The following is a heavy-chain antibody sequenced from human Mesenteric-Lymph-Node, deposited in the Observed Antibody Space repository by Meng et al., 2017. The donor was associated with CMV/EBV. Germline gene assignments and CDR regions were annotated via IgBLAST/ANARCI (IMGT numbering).Heavy chain of an antibody. CDR2: ISSSSTYM. Sequence: LSCAASGFTFSSYSMNWVRQAPGKGLEWVSSISSSSTYMYYADSVKGRFTISRDNARNSLYLQMNSLRAEDTAVYYCARDWISSLDYWGQGSLVTVSS. D-gene: IGHD2-2*03. J-gene: IGHJ4*02. V-gene: IGHV3-21*01. CDR1: GFTFSSYS. CDR3: ARDWISSLDY.